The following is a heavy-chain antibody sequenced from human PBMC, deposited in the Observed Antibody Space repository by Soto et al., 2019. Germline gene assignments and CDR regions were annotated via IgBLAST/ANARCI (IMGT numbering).Heavy chain of an antibody. Sequence: SVKVSCKASGGTFSSYAISWVRQAPGQGLEWMGGIIPIFGTANYAQKFQGRVTITADESTSTAYMELSSLRSEDTAVYYCAREHCSGGSCRGGGYYYYYGMDVWGQGTTVTVSS. V-gene: IGHV1-69*13. D-gene: IGHD2-15*01. J-gene: IGHJ6*02. CDR2: IIPIFGTA. CDR3: AREHCSGGSCRGGGYYYYYGMDV. CDR1: GGTFSSYA.